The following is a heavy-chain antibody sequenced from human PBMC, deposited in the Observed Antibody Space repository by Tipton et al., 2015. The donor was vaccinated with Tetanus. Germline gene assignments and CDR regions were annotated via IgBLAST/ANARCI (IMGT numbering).Heavy chain of an antibody. Sequence: LRLSCAASGFTVSSNYMSWVRQPPGKGLEWIGDINHSGSTNYSPSLKSRVTISVDTSKNQFSLNLNSVTAADTAIYYCARGLTSPSMGVWFDPWGQGTLVTVSS. CDR2: INHSGST. CDR3: ARGLTSPSMGVWFDP. J-gene: IGHJ5*02. CDR1: GFTVSSNY. V-gene: IGHV4-34*01. D-gene: IGHD2-2*01.